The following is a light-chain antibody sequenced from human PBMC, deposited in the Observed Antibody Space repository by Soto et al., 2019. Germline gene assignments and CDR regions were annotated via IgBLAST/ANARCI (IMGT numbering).Light chain of an antibody. J-gene: IGLJ2*01. V-gene: IGLV1-36*01. CDR3: AAWDDSL. CDR1: TSNIGNNA. Sequence: QAVVTQAPSVSEAPRQRVTISYSGSTSNIGNNASSSQERLPNSSGVSDRFSGSKSGTSASLAISGLRSEAEADYYCAAWDDSLFGGGTKLTVL.